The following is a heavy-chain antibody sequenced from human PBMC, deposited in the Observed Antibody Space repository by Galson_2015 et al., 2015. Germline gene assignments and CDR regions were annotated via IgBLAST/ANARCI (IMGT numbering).Heavy chain of an antibody. V-gene: IGHV1-8*01. J-gene: IGHJ5*02. CDR2: MNPNSGNT. CDR1: GYTFTSYD. Sequence: SVKVSCKASGYTFTSYDINWVRQATGQGLEWMGWMNPNSGNTGHAQKFQGRVTMTRNTSISTAYMELSSLRSEDTAVYYCARGPNTRQWLVPRSRSSWFDPWGQGTLVTVSS. D-gene: IGHD6-19*01. CDR3: ARGPNTRQWLVPRSRSSWFDP.